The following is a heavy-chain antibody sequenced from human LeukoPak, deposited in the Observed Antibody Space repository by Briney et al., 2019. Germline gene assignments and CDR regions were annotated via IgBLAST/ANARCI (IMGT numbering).Heavy chain of an antibody. J-gene: IGHJ4*02. V-gene: IGHV3-21*01. D-gene: IGHD2-15*01. CDR3: ARGRGYCSGGSCYFDY. CDR2: ISSSSSYI. CDR1: GFTFSSYG. Sequence: GRSLRLSCAASGFTFSSYGMHWVRQAPGKGLEWVSSISSSSSYIYYADSVKGRFTISRDNAKNSLYLQMNSLRAEDTAVYYCARGRGYCSGGSCYFDYWGQGTLVTVSS.